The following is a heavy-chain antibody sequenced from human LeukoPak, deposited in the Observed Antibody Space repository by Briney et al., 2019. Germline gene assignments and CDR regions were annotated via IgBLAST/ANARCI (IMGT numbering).Heavy chain of an antibody. V-gene: IGHV3-11*04. D-gene: IGHD6-6*01. J-gene: IGHJ6*03. CDR3: ARVGSSSAPYYYYYMDV. Sequence: PGGSLRLSCAASGFTFSDYCMSWIRQAPGKGLEWVSYISSSGSTIYYADSVKGRFTISRDNAKNSLYLQMNSLRAEDTAVYYCARVGSSSAPYYYYYMDVWGKGTTVTVSS. CDR2: ISSSGSTI. CDR1: GFTFSDYC.